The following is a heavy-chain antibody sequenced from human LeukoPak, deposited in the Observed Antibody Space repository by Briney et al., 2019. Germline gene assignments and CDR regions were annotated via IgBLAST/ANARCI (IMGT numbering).Heavy chain of an antibody. V-gene: IGHV1-69*06. D-gene: IGHD3-3*01. CDR3: ARGAQGNYDFWSGSADGMDV. J-gene: IGHJ6*02. CDR2: IIPIFGTA. CDR1: GGTFNSYA. Sequence: SVKVSCKASGGTFNSYAISWVRQAPGQGLEWMGGIIPIFGTANYAQKFQGRVTITADKSTSTAYMELSSLRSEDTAVYYCARGAQGNYDFWSGSADGMDVWGQGTTVTVSS.